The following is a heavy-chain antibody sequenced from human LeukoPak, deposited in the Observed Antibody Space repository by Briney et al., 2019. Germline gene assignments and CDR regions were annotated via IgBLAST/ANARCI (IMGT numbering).Heavy chain of an antibody. D-gene: IGHD3-10*01. V-gene: IGHV1-69*04. Sequence: GASVKVSCKASGGTFSSYAISWVRQAPGQGLEWMGRIIPILGIANYAQKFQGRVTMTRNTSISTAYMELSRLRSEDTAVYYCARGGARSAARRFDPWGQGTLVTVSS. CDR3: ARGGARSAARRFDP. CDR1: GGTFSSYA. CDR2: IIPILGIA. J-gene: IGHJ5*02.